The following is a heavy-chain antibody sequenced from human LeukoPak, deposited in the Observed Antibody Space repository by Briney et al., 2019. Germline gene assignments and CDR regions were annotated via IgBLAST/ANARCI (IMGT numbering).Heavy chain of an antibody. J-gene: IGHJ4*02. CDR3: ARWYSSGWAFDY. D-gene: IGHD6-19*01. CDR1: GGTISSYY. V-gene: IGHV4-59*08. Sequence: SETLSLTCTVSGGTISSYYWNWIRQPPGKGLEWIGYIHYSGSTKYNPSLKSRVTISVDTSKNQFSLRLGSVTAADTAVYYCARWYSSGWAFDYWGQGTLVTVSS. CDR2: IHYSGST.